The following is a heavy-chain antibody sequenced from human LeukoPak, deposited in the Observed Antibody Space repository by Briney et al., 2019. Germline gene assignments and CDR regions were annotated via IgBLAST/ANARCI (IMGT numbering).Heavy chain of an antibody. Sequence: GESLKISCKGSGYSFTNYWIGWVRQKPGKGLEWMGIIYPGDFDTRYSPSFQGQVTISADTSISTAYLQWSSLKDSDTAMYYCARTQSSTGGAFGIWGQGTVVIVSS. V-gene: IGHV5-51*01. CDR1: GYSFTNYW. J-gene: IGHJ3*02. D-gene: IGHD2-8*02. CDR3: ARTQSSTGGAFGI. CDR2: IYPGDFDT.